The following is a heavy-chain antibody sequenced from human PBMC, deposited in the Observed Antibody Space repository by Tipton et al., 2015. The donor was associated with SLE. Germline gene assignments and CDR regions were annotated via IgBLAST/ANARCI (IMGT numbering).Heavy chain of an antibody. CDR2: IYYSGST. V-gene: IGHV4-61*01. D-gene: IGHD3-10*01. CDR1: GGSVSSGTYY. J-gene: IGHJ6*02. Sequence: SLTCTVSGGSVSSGTYYWSWIRQPPGKGLEWIGNIYYSGSTNYNPSLKSRVTISVDTSKNQFSLKLSSVTAADTAVYYCARDPGVRGGYYGMDVWGQGTTVTVSS. CDR3: ARDPGVRGGYYGMDV.